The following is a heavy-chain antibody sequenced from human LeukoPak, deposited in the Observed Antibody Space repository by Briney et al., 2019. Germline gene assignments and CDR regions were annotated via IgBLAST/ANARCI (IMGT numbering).Heavy chain of an antibody. Sequence: GGSLRLSCAASGFTFSSYAMSWVRQAPGKGLEWVSAISGSGGSTYYADSVKGRFTISRDNSKNTLYLQMNSQRAEDTAVYYCAKPKFPGRGLVMLFDYWGQGTLVTVSS. V-gene: IGHV3-23*01. CDR3: AKPKFPGRGLVMLFDY. D-gene: IGHD3/OR15-3a*01. CDR1: GFTFSSYA. CDR2: ISGSGGST. J-gene: IGHJ4*02.